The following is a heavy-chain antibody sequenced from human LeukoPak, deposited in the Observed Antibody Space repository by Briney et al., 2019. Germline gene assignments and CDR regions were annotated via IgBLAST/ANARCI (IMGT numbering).Heavy chain of an antibody. CDR1: GFTFSSYI. J-gene: IGHJ4*02. CDR2: ISYDGANK. V-gene: IGHV3-30*18. CDR3: AKDLSDYDSPDYYLISPFGS. Sequence: PGGSLRLSCAASGFTFSSYIIHWVRQAPGKGLEWVAVISYDGANKYYSKSVLGRFTISRDNSKSTLYLEMNSLILEDTAVYYCAKDLSDYDSPDYYLISPFGSWGQGTLVTVSS. D-gene: IGHD3-22*01.